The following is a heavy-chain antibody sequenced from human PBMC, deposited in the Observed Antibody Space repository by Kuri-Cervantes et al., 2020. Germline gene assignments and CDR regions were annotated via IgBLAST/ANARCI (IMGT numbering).Heavy chain of an antibody. Sequence: AGSLRLSCAASGFTFSSYSMNWVRQAPGKGLEWVSAISGSGGSTYYADSVKGRFTIPRDNAKNSLYLQMNSLRAEDTAVYYCARPGGYCSGGSCYVAAFDIWGQGTMVTVSS. J-gene: IGHJ3*02. CDR3: ARPGGYCSGGSCYVAAFDI. D-gene: IGHD2-15*01. CDR1: GFTFSSYS. CDR2: ISGSGGST. V-gene: IGHV3-21*04.